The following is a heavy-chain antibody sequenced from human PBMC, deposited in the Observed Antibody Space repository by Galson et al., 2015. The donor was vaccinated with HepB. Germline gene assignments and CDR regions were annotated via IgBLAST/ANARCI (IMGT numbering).Heavy chain of an antibody. CDR2: IKQDGSEK. CDR3: ARVGGLVGYDSSGYHYYYYGMDV. D-gene: IGHD3-22*01. V-gene: IGHV3-7*01. CDR1: GFTFSSYG. Sequence: SLRLSCAASGFTFSSYGMHWVRQAPGKGLEWVANIKQDGSEKYYVDSVKGRFTISRDNAKNSLYLQMNSLRDEDTAVYYCARVGGLVGYDSSGYHYYYYGMDVWGQGTTITVSS. J-gene: IGHJ6*02.